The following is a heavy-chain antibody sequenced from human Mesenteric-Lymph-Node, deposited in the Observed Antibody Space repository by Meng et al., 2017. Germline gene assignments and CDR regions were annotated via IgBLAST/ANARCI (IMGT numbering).Heavy chain of an antibody. CDR3: ARNVAAAGSDAFDI. V-gene: IGHV1-8*01. CDR2: MNTNSGNT. CDR1: GHTFTNYD. Sequence: ASVKVSCKPSGHTFTNYDLNWVRQATGQGLEWMGWMNTNSGNTGYAQKFQGRVTMTRNTSISTAYMELSSLRSEDTAVYYCARNVAAAGSDAFDIWGQGTMVTVSS. J-gene: IGHJ3*02. D-gene: IGHD6-13*01.